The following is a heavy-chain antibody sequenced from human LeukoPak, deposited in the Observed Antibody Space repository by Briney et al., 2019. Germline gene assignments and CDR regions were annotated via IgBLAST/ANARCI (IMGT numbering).Heavy chain of an antibody. CDR2: IYYSGST. Sequence: SETLSLTCTVSGGSISSYYWSWIRQPPGKGLEWVGYIYYSGSTNYNPSLKSRVTISVDTSKNQFSLKLSSVTAADTAVYYCSRERREYINSNYYSYYMDVWGKGTTVTVSS. CDR1: GGSISSYY. V-gene: IGHV4-59*01. CDR3: SRERREYINSNYYSYYMDV. D-gene: IGHD1-1*01. J-gene: IGHJ6*03.